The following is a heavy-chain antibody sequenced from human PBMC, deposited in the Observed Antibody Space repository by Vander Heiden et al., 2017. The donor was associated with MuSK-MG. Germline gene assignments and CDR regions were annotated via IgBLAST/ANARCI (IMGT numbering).Heavy chain of an antibody. CDR3: ARGSGQSDSGYGWGRYV. D-gene: IGHD4-17*01. CDR2: IYPGDSDT. CDR1: GYSFSSYW. Sequence: EVQLVQSGAEAKKPGESLQISCKGSGYSFSSYWICWACPMTGNGPEWMGNIYPGDSDTRYSPSFQGQVTISADKSSSTAYLQWSSVKAPDTAIYYCARGSGQSDSGYGWGRYVWVQGTKGTVSS. V-gene: IGHV5-51*03. J-gene: IGHJ6*01.